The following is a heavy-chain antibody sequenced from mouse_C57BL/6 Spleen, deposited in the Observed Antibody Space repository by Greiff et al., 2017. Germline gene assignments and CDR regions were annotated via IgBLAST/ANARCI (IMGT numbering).Heavy chain of an antibody. CDR3: AGVDYGSSYGAMDY. V-gene: IGHV1-66*01. CDR1: GYSFTSYY. D-gene: IGHD1-1*01. J-gene: IGHJ4*01. Sequence: QVQLQQSGPELVKPGASVKISCKASGYSFTSYYLHWVKQRPGQGLEWIGWIYPGSGNTKYNEKFKGKATLTADTSSSTAYMQLSSLTSEDSAVYYCAGVDYGSSYGAMDYWGQGTSVTVSS. CDR2: IYPGSGNT.